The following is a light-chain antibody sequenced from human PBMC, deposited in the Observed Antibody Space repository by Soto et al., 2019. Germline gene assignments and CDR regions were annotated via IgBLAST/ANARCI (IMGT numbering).Light chain of an antibody. J-gene: IGLJ2*01. CDR2: EGS. V-gene: IGLV2-23*01. CDR3: CSYAGSVV. Sequence: QSALTQPASVSGSPGQSITLSCTGTSSDVGSYNLVSWYQQHPGKAPKHMIYEGSKRPSGVSNRFSGSKCANTASLTISGLQAEDEADYYCCSYAGSVVFGGGTKLTVL. CDR1: SSDVGSYNL.